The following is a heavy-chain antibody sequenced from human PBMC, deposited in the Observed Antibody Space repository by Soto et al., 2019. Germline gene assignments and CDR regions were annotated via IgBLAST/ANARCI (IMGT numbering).Heavy chain of an antibody. CDR2: IYYSGST. Sequence: SETLSLTCTVSGGSISSYYWSWIRQPPGKGLEWIGYIYYSGSTNYNPSLKSRVTISVDTSKNQFSLKLSSVTAADTAVYYCAIDRPRVVAATQYYYGMXVWGQGTTVTVSS. CDR3: AIDRPRVVAATQYYYGMXV. CDR1: GGSISSYY. J-gene: IGHJ6*02. V-gene: IGHV4-59*01. D-gene: IGHD2-15*01.